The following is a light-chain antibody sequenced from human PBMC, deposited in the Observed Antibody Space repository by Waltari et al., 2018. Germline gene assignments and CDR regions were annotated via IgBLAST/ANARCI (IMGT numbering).Light chain of an antibody. CDR3: MHSLQTPWT. Sequence: DIVMTQSPLSLPVTPGEPASISCKSSQSLLHSTGYNYLGWYLQKPGQSPQLLIYLGSNRASGVPDRCSGSGSGTDFTLKISRLEAEDVGVYFCMHSLQTPWTFGQGTRVEIK. CDR2: LGS. CDR1: QSLLHSTGYNY. V-gene: IGKV2-28*01. J-gene: IGKJ1*01.